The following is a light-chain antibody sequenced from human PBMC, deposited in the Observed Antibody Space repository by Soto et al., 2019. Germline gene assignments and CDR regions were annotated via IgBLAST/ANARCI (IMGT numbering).Light chain of an antibody. CDR2: AAS. CDR3: QQSYCTPLS. CDR1: QSISSY. Sequence: DIQMTQSPSSLSASVADRVTITCRASQSISSYLNWYQQKPGKAPKLLIYAASSLQSGVPSRFSGSGSGTDFTLTISSLQPEDFATYYCQQSYCTPLSFGGGTKVEIK. V-gene: IGKV1-39*01. J-gene: IGKJ4*01.